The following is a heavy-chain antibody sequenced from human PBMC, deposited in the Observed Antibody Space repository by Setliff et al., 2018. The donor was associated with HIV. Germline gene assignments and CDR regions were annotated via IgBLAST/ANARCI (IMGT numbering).Heavy chain of an antibody. D-gene: IGHD3-22*01. V-gene: IGHV4-4*09. CDR1: GGSISNFY. J-gene: IGHJ4*02. CDR3: ARVRLTMIMMVDYFDQ. Sequence: SETLSLTCTVSGGSISNFYWSWIRQPPGKGLEWIGYIYTSGSTSYNPSLKSSVTLSADTSKNQLSLSLTSVTAADTAVYYCARVRLTMIMMVDYFDQWGQGTLVTVSS. CDR2: IYTSGST.